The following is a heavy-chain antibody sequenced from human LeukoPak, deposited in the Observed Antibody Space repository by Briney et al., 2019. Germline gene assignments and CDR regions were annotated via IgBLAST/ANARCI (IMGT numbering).Heavy chain of an antibody. Sequence: PSETLSLTCAVSGYSISSGYYWGWIRQPPGKGLEGIGSIYHSRSTYYNPSLKSRVTISVDTSKNQFSLKLSSVTAADTAVYYCAREGGDIVVVPEDYWGQGTLVTVSS. CDR1: GYSISSGYY. V-gene: IGHV4-38-2*02. CDR2: IYHSRST. CDR3: AREGGDIVVVPEDY. J-gene: IGHJ4*02. D-gene: IGHD2-2*01.